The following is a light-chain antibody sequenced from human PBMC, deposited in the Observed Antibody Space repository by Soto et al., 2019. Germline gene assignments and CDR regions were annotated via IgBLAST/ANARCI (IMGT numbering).Light chain of an antibody. CDR1: QSINND. CDR2: GAS. J-gene: IGKJ5*01. Sequence: EIAMTQSPATLSVSPGERATLSCRASQSINNDLAWYQHKPGQAPRLLIYGASTRAIGVPARFSGSGSGTEFTLTIDSLQSDDFAVYYCQQYDNWPPITFGQGTRLEIK. V-gene: IGKV3-15*01. CDR3: QQYDNWPPIT.